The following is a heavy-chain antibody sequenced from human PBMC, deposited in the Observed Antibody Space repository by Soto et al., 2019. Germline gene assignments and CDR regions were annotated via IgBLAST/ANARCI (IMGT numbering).Heavy chain of an antibody. D-gene: IGHD3-22*01. CDR3: ARGVRITMIVVVPTYFDY. Sequence: PGGSLKLSYAASGFIFPSYEMHWVRQAPGKGLEWVAVISYDGSNKYYADSVKGRFTISRDNSKNTLYLQMNSLRAEDTAVYYCARGVRITMIVVVPTYFDYWGQGTLVTVSS. CDR2: ISYDGSNK. CDR1: GFIFPSYE. V-gene: IGHV3-30-3*01. J-gene: IGHJ4*02.